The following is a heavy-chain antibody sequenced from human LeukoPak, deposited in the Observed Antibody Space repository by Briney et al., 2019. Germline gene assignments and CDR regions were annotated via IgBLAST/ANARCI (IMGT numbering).Heavy chain of an antibody. J-gene: IGHJ5*02. CDR2: IYTSVST. CDR1: GGSISSGSYY. D-gene: IGHD6-19*01. V-gene: IGHV4-61*02. CDR3: ARDPSAVAAGWFDP. Sequence: SETLSLTCTVSGGSISSGSYYWSWIRQPAGKGLEWLGRIYTSVSTNYNPSLKSRVTISVDTSKNQLSLKMRSVTAADKAVYYCARDPSAVAAGWFDPWGQGTLVTVSS.